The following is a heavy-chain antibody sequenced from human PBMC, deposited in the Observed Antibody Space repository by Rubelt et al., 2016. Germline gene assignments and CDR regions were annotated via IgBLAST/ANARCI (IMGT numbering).Heavy chain of an antibody. V-gene: IGHV3-23*01. D-gene: IGHD3-22*01. CDR2: ISGSGGST. J-gene: IGHJ4*02. Sequence: EVQLLESGGGLVQPGGSLRLSCAASGFTFSSYAMSWVRQAPGKGLEWVSLISGSGGSTYYGDSVKGRFTISRANSKRTLYLQMDGLRAEDTAIYNCAKGFSLVPDNNGYPTFWGQGTLVTVSS. CDR1: GFTFSSYA. CDR3: AKGFSLVPDNNGYPTF.